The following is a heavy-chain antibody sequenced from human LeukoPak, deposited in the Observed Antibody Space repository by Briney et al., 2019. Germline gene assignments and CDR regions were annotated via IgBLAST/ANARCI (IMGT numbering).Heavy chain of an antibody. J-gene: IGHJ1*01. CDR2: IYYGGST. Sequence: SETLSLTCTVSGGSISSYYWSWLRQPPGKGLEWIGYIYYGGSTNYNPSLKSRVTISVDTSKNQFSLKLSSVTAADTAVYYCARASYDSSGNAHFQRWGQGTLVTVSS. D-gene: IGHD3-22*01. V-gene: IGHV4-59*01. CDR3: ARASYDSSGNAHFQR. CDR1: GGSISSYY.